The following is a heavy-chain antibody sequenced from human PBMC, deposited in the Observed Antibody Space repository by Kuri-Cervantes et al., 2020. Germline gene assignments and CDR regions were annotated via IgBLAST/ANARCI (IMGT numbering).Heavy chain of an antibody. V-gene: IGHV1-18*01. CDR1: GYTFTSYD. Sequence: ASVKVSGKDSGYTFTSYDINWVRQAPGQGLEWMGWISTYNGNTNYAQKLQGRVTMTTDTTTSTAYMELRSLRSHDTAVYYCARGPRYCSSTSCRGNWLDPWGQGTLVSVSS. CDR3: ARGPRYCSSTSCRGNWLDP. D-gene: IGHD2-2*01. CDR2: ISTYNGNT. J-gene: IGHJ5*02.